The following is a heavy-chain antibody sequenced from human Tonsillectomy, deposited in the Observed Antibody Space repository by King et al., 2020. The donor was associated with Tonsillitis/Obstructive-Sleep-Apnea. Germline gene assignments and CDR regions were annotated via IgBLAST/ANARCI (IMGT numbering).Heavy chain of an antibody. Sequence: QLVQSRGGVVQPGRSLRLSCAVSGFTFSSYGMHWVRQAPGKGLEWVAVISYDGSNKYYADSVKGRFTISRDNSKNTLYLQMNSLRAEDTAVYYCAKDRSSLTVATPADYWGQGTLVTVSS. V-gene: IGHV3-30*18. CDR3: AKDRSSLTVATPADY. CDR2: ISYDGSNK. D-gene: IGHD5-12*01. J-gene: IGHJ4*02. CDR1: GFTFSSYG.